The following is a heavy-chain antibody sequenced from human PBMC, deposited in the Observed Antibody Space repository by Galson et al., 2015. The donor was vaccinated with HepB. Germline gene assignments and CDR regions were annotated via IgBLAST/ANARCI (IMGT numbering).Heavy chain of an antibody. J-gene: IGHJ6*02. CDR3: ARVGGYSYGSNYYYYGMDV. Sequence: SLRLSCAASGFTFSDHYMDWVRQAPGKGLEWVGRTRNKANSYTTEYAASVKGRFTISRDDSKNSLYLQMNSLKTEDTAVYYCARVGGYSYGSNYYYYGMDVWGQGTTVTVSS. CDR2: TRNKANSYTT. V-gene: IGHV3-72*01. CDR1: GFTFSDHY. D-gene: IGHD5-18*01.